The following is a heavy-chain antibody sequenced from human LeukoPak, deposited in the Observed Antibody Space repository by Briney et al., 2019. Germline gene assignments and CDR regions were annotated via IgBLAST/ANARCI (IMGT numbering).Heavy chain of an antibody. Sequence: ASVKVSSKASGYTFTSYDINWVRQATGQGLEWMGWMNPNSGNTGYAQKFQGRVTMTRNTSISTAYMELSSLRSEDTAVYYCARGPRTFGLYYMDVWGKGTTVTVSS. CDR1: GYTFTSYD. J-gene: IGHJ6*03. V-gene: IGHV1-8*01. CDR2: MNPNSGNT. D-gene: IGHD3-16*01. CDR3: ARGPRTFGLYYMDV.